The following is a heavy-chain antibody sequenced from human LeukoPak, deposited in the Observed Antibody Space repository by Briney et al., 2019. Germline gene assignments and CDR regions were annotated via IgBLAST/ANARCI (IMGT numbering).Heavy chain of an antibody. CDR3: ARDLTERKYYIAF. Sequence: PGGSLRLSCAASGFTFSSFGMHWVRQAPGEGLEWVAYIGYSGRDIYYADSVKGRFTISRDNSKNTAHLQLSSLRAADTALYSCARDLTERKYYIAFWGQGTLVTVSS. CDR1: GFTFSSFG. V-gene: IGHV3-30*02. D-gene: IGHD2-8*02. CDR2: IGYSGRDI. J-gene: IGHJ4*02.